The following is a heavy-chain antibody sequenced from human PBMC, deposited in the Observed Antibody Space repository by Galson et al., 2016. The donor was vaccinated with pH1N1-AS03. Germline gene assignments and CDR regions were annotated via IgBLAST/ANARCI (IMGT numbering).Heavy chain of an antibody. CDR1: AGSIRTYY. V-gene: IGHV4-59*01. CDR2: IYFSERT. CDR3: ARVRSEWLGVNSSWYGIDS. D-gene: IGHD2-2*01. J-gene: IGHJ4*02. Sequence: LSLTCTVSAGSIRTYYWTWIRQPPGRGLEWIGYIYFSERTNCSPSLKSRANISLDRSRNQFSLNLNSVTPADTAVYDCARVRSEWLGVNSSWYGIDSWGQGTLVTVSS.